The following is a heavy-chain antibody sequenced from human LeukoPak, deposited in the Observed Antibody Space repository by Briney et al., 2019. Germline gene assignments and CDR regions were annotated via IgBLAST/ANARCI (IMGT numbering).Heavy chain of an antibody. CDR1: GFTVSSNY. Sequence: GGSLRLSCAASGFTVSSNYMSWVRQAPGKGLEWVSVIYSGGSTSYADSVKGRFTVSRDNSKNTLFLQMNSLRAEDTAVYYCAKLNTFGGVIPWGYYFDYWGQGTLVTVSS. D-gene: IGHD3-16*02. V-gene: IGHV3-53*01. J-gene: IGHJ4*02. CDR3: AKLNTFGGVIPWGYYFDY. CDR2: IYSGGST.